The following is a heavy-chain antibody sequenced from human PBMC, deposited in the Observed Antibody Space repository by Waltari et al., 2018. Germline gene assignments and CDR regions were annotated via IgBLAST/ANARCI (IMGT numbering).Heavy chain of an antibody. CDR2: VDPEDGET. V-gene: IGHV1-69-2*01. CDR3: ATGGLHLSRGHYGMDV. D-gene: IGHD3-16*01. J-gene: IGHJ6*02. Sequence: TVKISCKVSGYTFTDYYMHWVQQAPGKGLEWMGLVDPEDGETIYAEKFQGRVTITADTSTDTAYMELSSLRSEDTAVYYCATGGLHLSRGHYGMDVWGQGTTVTVSS. CDR1: GYTFTDYY.